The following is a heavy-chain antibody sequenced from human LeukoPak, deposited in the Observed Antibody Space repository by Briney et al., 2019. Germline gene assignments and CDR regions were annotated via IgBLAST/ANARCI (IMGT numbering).Heavy chain of an antibody. Sequence: ASVKVSRKASGYTFSSYVLSWVRQAPGQGLEWMGRISTKTGDSMYAQKLQGRVTMTTDTSTSTAYLELRSLSSDDTAVYYCARTMTTLPTHGELDLWGQGTLVTVSS. CDR2: ISTKTGDS. CDR3: ARTMTTLPTHGELDL. V-gene: IGHV1-18*01. J-gene: IGHJ5*02. D-gene: IGHD4-17*01. CDR1: GYTFSSYV.